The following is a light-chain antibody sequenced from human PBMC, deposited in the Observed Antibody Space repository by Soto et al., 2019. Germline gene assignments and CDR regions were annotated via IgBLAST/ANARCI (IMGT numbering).Light chain of an antibody. V-gene: IGKV1-27*01. CDR1: QGISNY. J-gene: IGKJ1*01. CDR2: AAS. CDR3: HKYNSARWT. Sequence: DIQMTQSPSSLSASVGDRVTITCRASQGISNYLAWYQQKPGKVPKLLIYAASTLQSGVPSRFSGSGSGTDFTLTISSLRPEDVATYLCHKYNSARWTFGQGTKVEVK.